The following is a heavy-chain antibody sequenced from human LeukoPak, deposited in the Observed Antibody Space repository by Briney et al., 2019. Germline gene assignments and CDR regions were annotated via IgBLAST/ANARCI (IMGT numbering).Heavy chain of an antibody. D-gene: IGHD2-15*01. Sequence: ASVKVSCKASGYTFTGYYMHWVRQAPGQGLEWMGWINPNSGGTNYAQKFQGRVTMTRDTFISTAYMELSRLRSDDTAVYYCALVVVAAGALDYWGQGTLVTVSS. CDR3: ALVVVAAGALDY. J-gene: IGHJ4*02. CDR2: INPNSGGT. V-gene: IGHV1-2*02. CDR1: GYTFTGYY.